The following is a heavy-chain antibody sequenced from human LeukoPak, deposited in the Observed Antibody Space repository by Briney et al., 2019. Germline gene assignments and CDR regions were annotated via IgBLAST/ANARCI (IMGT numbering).Heavy chain of an antibody. CDR2: ISSSSSTI. V-gene: IGHV3-48*01. D-gene: IGHD2-2*02. CDR1: GFTCSSYS. J-gene: IGHJ6*02. CDR3: AREGYCSSTSCYKMPYGMDV. Sequence: GGSLRLSCAASGFTCSSYSMNRVRQAPGKGLEWGSYISSSSSTIYYADSVKGRFTISRDNAKNSLYLQMNSLRAEDTAVYYCAREGYCSSTSCYKMPYGMDVWGQGTTVTVSS.